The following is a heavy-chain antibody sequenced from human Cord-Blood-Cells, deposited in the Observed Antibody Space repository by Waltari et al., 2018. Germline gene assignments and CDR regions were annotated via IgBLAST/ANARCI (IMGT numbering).Heavy chain of an antibody. Sequence: QLQLQESGPGLVKPSETLSLTCTVSGGSISSSSYYWGWLRQPPGKGLEWIGSIYYSGSTYYNPSLKSRVTISVDTSKNQFSLKLSSVTAADTAVYYCARLTNQSKYRNTNWFDPWGQGTLVTVSS. V-gene: IGHV4-39*01. J-gene: IGHJ5*02. CDR1: GGSISSSSYY. CDR3: ARLTNQSKYRNTNWFDP. D-gene: IGHD3-16*02. CDR2: IYYSGST.